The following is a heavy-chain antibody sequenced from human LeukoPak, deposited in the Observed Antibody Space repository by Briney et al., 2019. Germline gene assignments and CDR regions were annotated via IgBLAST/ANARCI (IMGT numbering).Heavy chain of an antibody. D-gene: IGHD4-17*01. Sequence: SVKVSCKASGGTFSSYAISWVRQAPGQGLEWMGGIIPIFGTANYAQKFQGRVTITADESTSTAYMELSSLRSEDTAVYYCAREWSYGDYYDYWGQGTLVTVSS. CDR1: GGTFSSYA. V-gene: IGHV1-69*13. J-gene: IGHJ4*02. CDR2: IIPIFGTA. CDR3: AREWSYGDYYDY.